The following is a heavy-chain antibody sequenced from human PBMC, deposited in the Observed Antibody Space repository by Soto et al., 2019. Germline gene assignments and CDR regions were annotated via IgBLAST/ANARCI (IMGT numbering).Heavy chain of an antibody. Sequence: EVQLLESGGGLVQPGGSLRLSCAAPGFTLSINDMSWVRQAPGKGLEWVSSISGSDGRTYYADSVKGRFTISTDNSKNTLYLQMSSLRVVDTAVYYCAKYYYASGSNWFDPWGRGTLVTVSS. CDR1: GFTLSIND. D-gene: IGHD3-10*01. V-gene: IGHV3-23*01. CDR2: ISGSDGRT. J-gene: IGHJ5*02. CDR3: AKYYYASGSNWFDP.